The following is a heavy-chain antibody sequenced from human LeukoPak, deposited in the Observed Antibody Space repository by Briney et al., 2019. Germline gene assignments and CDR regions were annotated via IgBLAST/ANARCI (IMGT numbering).Heavy chain of an antibody. CDR3: ARKATTGPTKAAFDI. CDR2: INHSGST. CDR1: GGSFSGYY. D-gene: IGHD4-17*01. Sequence: PSETLSLTCAVYGGSFSGYYWSWIRQPPGKGLEWIGEINHSGSTNYNPSLKSRVTMSVDTSKNQFSLKLSSVTAVDTAVYYCARKATTGPTKAAFDIWGQGTMVTVSS. V-gene: IGHV4-34*01. J-gene: IGHJ3*02.